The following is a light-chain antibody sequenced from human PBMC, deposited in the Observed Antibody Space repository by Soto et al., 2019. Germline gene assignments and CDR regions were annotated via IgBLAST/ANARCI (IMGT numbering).Light chain of an antibody. CDR1: SSDVGNYNY. J-gene: IGLJ1*01. Sequence: QSVLTQPASVSGSPGQSITISCSGTSSDVGNYNYVSWYQQHQGKGPKLIIYHVSYRPSGVSNRFSGSKSGNTASLTISGLQAEDEADYHCTSYTTSSTYVFGTGTKVTVL. V-gene: IGLV2-14*01. CDR2: HVS. CDR3: TSYTTSSTYV.